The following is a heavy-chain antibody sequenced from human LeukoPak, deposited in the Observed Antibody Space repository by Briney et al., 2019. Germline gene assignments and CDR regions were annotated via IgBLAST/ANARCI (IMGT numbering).Heavy chain of an antibody. J-gene: IGHJ6*03. CDR1: GFTFSKYA. V-gene: IGHV3-33*01. Sequence: GGSLRLSCAASGFTFSKYAMHWVRQTPGKGLEWVAAIWNDGSDENYADSVKGRFTISSDNSKNTLYLQMNSLRAEDTAVYYCARDPAEGYYYYMDVWGKGTTVTVSS. CDR3: ARDPAEGYYYYMDV. CDR2: IWNDGSDE.